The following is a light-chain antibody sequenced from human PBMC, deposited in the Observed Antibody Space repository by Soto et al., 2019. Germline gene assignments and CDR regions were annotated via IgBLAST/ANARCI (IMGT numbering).Light chain of an antibody. CDR2: DSI. J-gene: IGKJ5*01. CDR1: QSVSSN. Sequence: EIVMTQSPATLSVSPGEGATLSCRASQSVSSNLAWYQQKPGQAPRLLIFDSITRAPGIPSRFSGSGSGTEFTLTISSLQSEDFAVYYCQQYNNWPPITCGQGTRREIK. V-gene: IGKV3-15*01. CDR3: QQYNNWPPIT.